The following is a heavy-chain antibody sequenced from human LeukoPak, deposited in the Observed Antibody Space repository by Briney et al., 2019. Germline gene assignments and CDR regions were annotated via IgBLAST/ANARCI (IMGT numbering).Heavy chain of an antibody. CDR3: AKAITFGSFWYFDL. D-gene: IGHD3-16*01. CDR1: GFTFSSYA. J-gene: IGHJ2*01. Sequence: GGSLRLSCAASGFTFSSYAMSWVRQAPGKGLEWVSAISGSGGSTYYADSVKGRFTISRDNSKNTLYLQMNSLRVEDTAVYYCAKAITFGSFWYFDLWGRGTLVTVSS. CDR2: ISGSGGST. V-gene: IGHV3-23*01.